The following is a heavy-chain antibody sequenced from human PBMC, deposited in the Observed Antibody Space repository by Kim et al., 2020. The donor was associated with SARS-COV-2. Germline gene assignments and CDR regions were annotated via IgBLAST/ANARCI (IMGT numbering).Heavy chain of an antibody. J-gene: IGHJ4*02. CDR2: IYYSGSS. D-gene: IGHD4-17*01. CDR1: GGSISSSSYY. Sequence: SETLSLTCTVSGGSISSSSYYWGWIRQPPGKGRVWIGSIYYSGSSNNTLSLKSRVTISVDTSKNQFSLKLSSVTAADTAVYYCARHYDYGDYFAPFDYWGQGPLVTVSS. CDR3: ARHYDYGDYFAPFDY. V-gene: IGHV4-39*01.